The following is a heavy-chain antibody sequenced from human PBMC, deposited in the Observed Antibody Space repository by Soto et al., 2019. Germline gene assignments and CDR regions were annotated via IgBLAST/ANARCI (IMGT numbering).Heavy chain of an antibody. Sequence: GGSLRLSCAASGFTFSSYGMHWVRQAPGKGLEWVAVIWYDGSNKYYADSVKGRFTISRDNSKNTLYLQMNSLRAEDTAVYYCARDGRVRGVIWYYYYGMDVWGQGTTVTVSS. J-gene: IGHJ6*02. CDR3: ARDGRVRGVIWYYYYGMDV. V-gene: IGHV3-33*01. CDR2: IWYDGSNK. D-gene: IGHD3-10*01. CDR1: GFTFSSYG.